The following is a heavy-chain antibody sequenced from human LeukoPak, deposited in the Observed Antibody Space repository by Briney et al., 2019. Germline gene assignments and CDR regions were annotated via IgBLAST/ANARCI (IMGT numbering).Heavy chain of an antibody. CDR3: EVGTYYYGSGSEKVYAFDI. CDR2: INAGNGNT. Sequence: ASVKVSCKASGYTFTSYAMHWVRQAPGQRLEWMGWINAGNGNTKYSQKFQGRVTITRDTSASTAYMELGSLRSEDTAVYYCEVGTYYYGSGSEKVYAFDIWGQGTMVTVSS. D-gene: IGHD3-10*01. J-gene: IGHJ3*02. V-gene: IGHV1-3*01. CDR1: GYTFTSYA.